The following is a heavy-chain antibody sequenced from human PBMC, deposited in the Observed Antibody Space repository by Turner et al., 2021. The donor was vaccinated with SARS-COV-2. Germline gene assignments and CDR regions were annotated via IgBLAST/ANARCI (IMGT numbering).Heavy chain of an antibody. CDR2: ISGSGGST. V-gene: IGHV3-23*01. D-gene: IGHD1-26*01. J-gene: IGHJ4*02. CDR3: ARDRFSGSYYGEFDY. Sequence: EVQLLESGGGLVQPGGSLRLSCAASGFTFSSYAMSWVRQAPGKGLEWVSDISGSGGSTYYADSVKGRFTGSRDNSKNTLYLQMNSLRAEDTAVYYCARDRFSGSYYGEFDYWGQGTPVTVSS. CDR1: GFTFSSYA.